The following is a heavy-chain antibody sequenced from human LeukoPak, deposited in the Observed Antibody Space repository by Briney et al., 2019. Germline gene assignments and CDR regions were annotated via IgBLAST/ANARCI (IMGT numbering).Heavy chain of an antibody. J-gene: IGHJ5*02. CDR2: ISAYNGNT. D-gene: IGHD6-13*01. Sequence: ASVTVSCKASGYTFTSYGISWVRQAPGQGLEWMGWISAYNGNTNYAQKLQGRVTMTTDTSTSTAYMELRSLRSDDTAVYYCARVPGRSSSLGGGFYPWGQGTLVTVSS. CDR1: GYTFTSYG. CDR3: ARVPGRSSSLGGGFYP. V-gene: IGHV1-18*01.